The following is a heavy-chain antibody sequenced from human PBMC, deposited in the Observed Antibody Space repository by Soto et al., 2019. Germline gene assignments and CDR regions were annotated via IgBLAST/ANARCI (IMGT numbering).Heavy chain of an antibody. V-gene: IGHV6-1*01. CDR3: ARKDIIVVPAAIPGLYYYYYYGMDV. CDR2: TYYRSKWYN. CDR1: GDSVSSNSAA. J-gene: IGHJ6*02. D-gene: IGHD2-2*02. Sequence: SQTLSLSCAISGDSVSSNSAAWNWIRQSPSRGLEWLGRTYYRSKWYNDYAVSVKSRITINPDTSKNQFSLQLNSVTPEDTAVYYCARKDIIVVPAAIPGLYYYYYYGMDVWGQGTTVTVSS.